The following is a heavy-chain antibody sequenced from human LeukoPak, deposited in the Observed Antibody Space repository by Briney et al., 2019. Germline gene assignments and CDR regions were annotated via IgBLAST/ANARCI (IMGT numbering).Heavy chain of an antibody. V-gene: IGHV4-31*03. D-gene: IGHD3-22*01. CDR2: IYYSGST. CDR3: ASSDYYDSGGYYCFDY. CDR1: GGSISSGGYY. J-gene: IGHJ4*02. Sequence: SETLSLTCTVSGGSISSGGYYWSWIRQHPGKGLEWIGYIYYSGSTYYNPSLKSRVTISVDTSKNQFSLKLSSVTAADTAVYYCASSDYYDSGGYYCFDYWGQGTLVTVSS.